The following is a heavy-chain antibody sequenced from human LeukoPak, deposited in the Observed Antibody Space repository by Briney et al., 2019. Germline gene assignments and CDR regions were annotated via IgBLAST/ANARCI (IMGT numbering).Heavy chain of an antibody. CDR2: ISSSGSTI. Sequence: PGGSLRLSCAASGFTFSSYEMNWVRQAPGKGLEWVSYISSSGSTIYYADSVKGRFTISRDNAKNSLYLQMNSLRAEDTAVYYCARHYYGSESYLGTADYWGQGTLVTASS. V-gene: IGHV3-48*03. J-gene: IGHJ4*02. CDR3: ARHYYGSESYLGTADY. CDR1: GFTFSSYE. D-gene: IGHD3-10*01.